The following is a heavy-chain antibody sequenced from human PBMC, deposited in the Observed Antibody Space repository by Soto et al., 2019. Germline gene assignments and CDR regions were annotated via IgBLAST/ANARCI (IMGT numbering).Heavy chain of an antibody. V-gene: IGHV3-30*18. CDR3: AKGMIVAPGGAFDI. Sequence: GGSLRLSCAASGFTFSNHGMNWVRQAPGKGLEWVSVISYDGRHKHYADSVKGRFPISRDNSQNTLYLQIYSLRGEDTAVYYCAKGMIVAPGGAFDIWGQGTMVTVSS. CDR2: ISYDGRHK. J-gene: IGHJ3*02. D-gene: IGHD3-22*01. CDR1: GFTFSNHG.